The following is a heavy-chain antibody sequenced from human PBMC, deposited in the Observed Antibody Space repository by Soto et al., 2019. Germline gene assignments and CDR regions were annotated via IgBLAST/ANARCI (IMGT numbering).Heavy chain of an antibody. CDR1: GFTFSTYD. J-gene: IGHJ6*03. Sequence: VQLVESGGGLVQPGGSLRLSCAASGFTFSTYDMHWVRQATGKGLEWVSAIGTAYDTYYSGSVQGRCTISRENAKNSLYLQKNSLRAGDTAVYYCAREEIAVAGTGHYYYYMDVWGKGTTVTVSS. CDR2: IGTAYDT. D-gene: IGHD6-19*01. CDR3: AREEIAVAGTGHYYYYMDV. V-gene: IGHV3-13*01.